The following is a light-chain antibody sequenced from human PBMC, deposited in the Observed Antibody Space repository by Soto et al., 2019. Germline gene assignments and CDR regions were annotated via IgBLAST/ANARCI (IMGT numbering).Light chain of an antibody. CDR3: QQYGDLPPT. Sequence: EIVLTQSPDTLSLSPGERATLSCRASQSVTYDQLAWYRQTPGQAPRLLIYGASSRAAGIPDRFSGSGSGTDFTLTISRLEPEDFVVYHCQQYGDLPPTFGQGTKGEIK. CDR1: QSVTYDQ. V-gene: IGKV3-20*01. CDR2: GAS. J-gene: IGKJ1*01.